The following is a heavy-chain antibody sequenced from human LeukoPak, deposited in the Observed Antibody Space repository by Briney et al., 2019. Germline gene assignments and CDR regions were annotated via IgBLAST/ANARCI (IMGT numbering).Heavy chain of an antibody. CDR3: ARGPALACSSTSCYFPFDY. V-gene: IGHV4-34*01. D-gene: IGHD2-2*01. J-gene: IGHJ4*02. Sequence: SETLSLTCAVYGGSFSGYYWSWIRQPPGKGLEWIGEINHSGSTNYNPSLKSRVTISVGTSKNQFSLKLSSVTAADTAVYYCARGPALACSSTSCYFPFDYWGQGTLVTVCS. CDR1: GGSFSGYY. CDR2: INHSGST.